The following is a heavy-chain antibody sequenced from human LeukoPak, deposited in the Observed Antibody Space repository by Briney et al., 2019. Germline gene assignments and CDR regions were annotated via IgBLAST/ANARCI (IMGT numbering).Heavy chain of an antibody. D-gene: IGHD3-10*01. CDR2: IRYDGSNK. V-gene: IGHV3-30*02. Sequence: PGGSLRLSCAASGFTFSNYWMNWVRQAPGKGLEWVAYIRYDGSNKSYADSVKGRFTTSRDSSKNTLYLQMNSLRAEDTAVYYCAKDPGAHDKHFDHWGQGTLVTVSS. CDR3: AKDPGAHDKHFDH. J-gene: IGHJ4*02. CDR1: GFTFSNYW.